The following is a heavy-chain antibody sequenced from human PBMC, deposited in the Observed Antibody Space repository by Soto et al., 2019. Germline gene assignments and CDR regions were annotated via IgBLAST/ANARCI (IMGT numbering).Heavy chain of an antibody. CDR2: IYYSGST. CDR1: GGSINSGGYY. CDR3: SRRGPHYGDPPYYYYGIDL. J-gene: IGHJ6*02. Sequence: QVQLQASGPGLLKPSQPLSFTCTVYGGSINSGGYYCGWIREYPGKRLESVGYIYYSGSTHYNPYVNIRVTISVDTSKNHFYLKLGSVTVSDTAVYYWSRRGPHYGDPPYYYYGIDLWGLGTTVTVS. V-gene: IGHV4-31*03. D-gene: IGHD4-17*01.